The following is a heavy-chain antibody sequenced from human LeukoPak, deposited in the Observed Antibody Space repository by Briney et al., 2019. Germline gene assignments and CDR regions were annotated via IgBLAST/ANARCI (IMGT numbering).Heavy chain of an antibody. CDR1: GGSISSGSYY. CDR3: ARSVGYCSSTSCYGVLGNFDY. Sequence: PSETLSLTCTVSGGSISSGSYYWSWIRQPAGKGLEWIGRIYTSGSTNYNPSLKSRVTISVDTSKNQFSLKLSSVTAADTAVYYCARSVGYCSSTSCYGVLGNFDYWGQGTLVTVSS. J-gene: IGHJ4*02. D-gene: IGHD2-2*01. CDR2: IYTSGST. V-gene: IGHV4-61*02.